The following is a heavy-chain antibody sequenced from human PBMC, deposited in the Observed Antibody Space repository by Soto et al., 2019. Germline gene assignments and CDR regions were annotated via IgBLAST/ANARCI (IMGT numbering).Heavy chain of an antibody. D-gene: IGHD3-10*01. V-gene: IGHV3-9*01. Sequence: DVQLVESGGALVQPGGSLRLSCKASGFTFDDYAIHWVRQAPGKGLEWISGISWNGDATGYADSVKGRFTISRDNAKNSLYLQMNSLRTEDTAMYFCANLPLYGSGFDCWGQGTLVTVAS. CDR2: ISWNGDAT. CDR3: ANLPLYGSGFDC. CDR1: GFTFDDYA. J-gene: IGHJ4*02.